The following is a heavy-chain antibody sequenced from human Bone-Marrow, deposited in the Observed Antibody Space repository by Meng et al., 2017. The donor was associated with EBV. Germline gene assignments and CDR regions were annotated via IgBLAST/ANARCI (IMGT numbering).Heavy chain of an antibody. V-gene: IGHV4-34*01. CDR2: INNSGST. J-gene: IGHJ5*02. CDR1: VGSFSGYY. D-gene: IGHD6-25*01. Sequence: QVPLHPWGSGRLKLSEPLSLPCAVYVGSFSGYYWTWIRQPPGKGLEWIGEINNSGSTNYNPSLKSRVTISVDTSKNQFSLKLSSVTAADTAVYYCATQRRDTDWFDPWGQGTLVTVSS. CDR3: ATQRRDTDWFDP.